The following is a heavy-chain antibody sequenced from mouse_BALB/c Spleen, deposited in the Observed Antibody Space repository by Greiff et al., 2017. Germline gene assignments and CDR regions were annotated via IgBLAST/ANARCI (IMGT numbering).Heavy chain of an antibody. J-gene: IGHJ1*01. CDR3: ARYYGSRYFDV. Sequence: EVKLMESGGGLVQPGGSLKLSCAASGFTFSSYGMSWVRQTPDKRLELVATINSNGGSTYYPDSVKGRFTISRDNAKNTLYLQMSSLKSEDTAMYYCARYYGSRYFDVWGAGTTVTVSS. CDR1: GFTFSSYG. CDR2: INSNGGST. V-gene: IGHV5-6-3*01. D-gene: IGHD1-1*01.